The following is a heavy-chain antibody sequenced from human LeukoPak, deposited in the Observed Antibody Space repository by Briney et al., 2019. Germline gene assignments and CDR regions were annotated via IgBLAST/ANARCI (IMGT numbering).Heavy chain of an antibody. CDR2: INHSGST. D-gene: IGHD3-22*01. CDR1: GGSFSGYY. J-gene: IGHJ4*02. Sequence: PSETLSLTCAVYGGSFSGYYWSWIRQPPGKGLEWIGEINHSGSTNYNPSLKSRVTISVDTSKNQFSLKLSSVTAADTAVYYCARGSERNTMIVVVTETYYFDYWGQGTLVTVSS. CDR3: ARGSERNTMIVVVTETYYFDY. V-gene: IGHV4-34*01.